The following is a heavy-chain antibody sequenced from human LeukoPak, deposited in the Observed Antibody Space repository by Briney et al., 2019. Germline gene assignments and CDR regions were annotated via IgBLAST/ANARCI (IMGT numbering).Heavy chain of an antibody. J-gene: IGHJ4*02. V-gene: IGHV4-39*01. CDR1: GGSISSSSYY. Sequence: SETLSLTCTVSGGSISSSSYYWGWIRQPPGKGLEWIGSIYYSGSTYYNPSLKSRVTISVDTSKNQFSLKLSSVTAAGTAVYYCARQEYYDILTGYYQTFDYWGQGTLVTVSS. CDR3: ARQEYYDILTGYYQTFDY. CDR2: IYYSGST. D-gene: IGHD3-9*01.